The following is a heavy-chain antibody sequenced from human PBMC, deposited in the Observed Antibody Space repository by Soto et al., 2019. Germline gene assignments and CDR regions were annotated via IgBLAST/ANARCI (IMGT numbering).Heavy chain of an antibody. CDR2: INSGSTSV. Sequence: EVQLVESGGGLVQPGGSLRLSCVASGFTFNSYSMNWVRQAPGKWLEWISYINSGSTSVFYADSVKGRFTISRDNAKNSLYLQMNSLRAEDTAVYYCASSASPDAYWGQGTLVTVSS. D-gene: IGHD1-26*01. CDR1: GFTFNSYS. CDR3: ASSASPDAY. V-gene: IGHV3-48*01. J-gene: IGHJ4*02.